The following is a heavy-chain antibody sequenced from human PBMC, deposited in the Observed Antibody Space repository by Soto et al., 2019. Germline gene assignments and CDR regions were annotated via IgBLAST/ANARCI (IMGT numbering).Heavy chain of an antibody. J-gene: IGHJ6*03. D-gene: IGHD3-10*01. Sequence: QVQLQQWGAGLLKPSETLSLTCAVYGGSFSGYQWTWIRQTPGKGLEWIGEINDSGNINYNPSLKSRVTILVDTAKKQIALKLSCATAADTAVYYCARGLMLWFGELSRRGGYYYYMDVWGKGTSVTVSS. V-gene: IGHV4-34*01. CDR1: GGSFSGYQ. CDR2: INDSGNI. CDR3: ARGLMLWFGELSRRGGYYYYMDV.